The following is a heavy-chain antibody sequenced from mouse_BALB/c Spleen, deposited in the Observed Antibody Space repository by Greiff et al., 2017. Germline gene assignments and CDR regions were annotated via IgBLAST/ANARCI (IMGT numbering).Heavy chain of an antibody. CDR3: ARRTTVAHYYAMDY. CDR2: ISSGSSTI. D-gene: IGHD1-1*01. V-gene: IGHV5-17*02. Sequence: EVQRVESGGGLVQPGGSRKLSCAASGFTFSSFGMHWVRQAPEKGLEWVAYISSGSSTIYYADTVKGRFTISRDNPKNTLFLQMTSLRSEDTAMYYCARRTTVAHYYAMDYWGQGTSVTVSS. CDR1: GFTFSSFG. J-gene: IGHJ4*01.